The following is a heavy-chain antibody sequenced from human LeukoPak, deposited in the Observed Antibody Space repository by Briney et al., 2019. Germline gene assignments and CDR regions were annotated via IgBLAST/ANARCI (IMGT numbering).Heavy chain of an antibody. D-gene: IGHD6-19*01. V-gene: IGHV1-69*13. CDR2: IISIFGTA. CDR1: GYTFTSYY. CDR3: AREQWLVRSYQNINWLDP. J-gene: IGHJ5*02. Sequence: GASVKVSCKASGYTFTSYYMHCMRQASGQGLEWMGGIISIFGTANYAQKFQGRVTITADESTSTAYMELSSLRSEDTAVYYCAREQWLVRSYQNINWLDPWGQGTLVTVSS.